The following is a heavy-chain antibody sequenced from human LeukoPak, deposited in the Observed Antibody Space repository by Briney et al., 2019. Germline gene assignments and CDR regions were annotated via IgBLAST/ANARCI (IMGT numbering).Heavy chain of an antibody. V-gene: IGHV4-59*08. CDR2: IYHSGTT. CDR3: ARHKAGDPFDS. D-gene: IGHD3-16*01. Sequence: SSETLSLTCTVSGGSITSFYWSWIRQPPGRGLEWIGYIYHSGTTIYNPSLKSRVTISVDMSKNQSSLRLTSVTAADTAVYYCARHKAGDPFDSWGQGTLVTVSS. CDR1: GGSITSFY. J-gene: IGHJ5*01.